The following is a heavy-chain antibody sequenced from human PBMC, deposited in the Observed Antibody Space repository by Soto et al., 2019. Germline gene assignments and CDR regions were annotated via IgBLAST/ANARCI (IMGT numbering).Heavy chain of an antibody. CDR1: GFTFISYA. Sequence: WGSLRLSCAASGFTFISYAMIFFRHSPFKGLEWVSAISGSGGSTYYADSVKGRFTISRDNSKNTLYLQMNSLRAEDTAVYYCAKMPSLYCSSTSCSDYWGQGTLVTVSS. V-gene: IGHV3-23*01. D-gene: IGHD2-2*01. J-gene: IGHJ4*02. CDR2: ISGSGGST. CDR3: AKMPSLYCSSTSCSDY.